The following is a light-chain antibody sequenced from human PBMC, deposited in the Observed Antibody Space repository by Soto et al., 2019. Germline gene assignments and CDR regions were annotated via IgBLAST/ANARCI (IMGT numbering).Light chain of an antibody. Sequence: EIVMTQSPGTLSVSPGERATLSCRASQNISRSLAWYQQKPGQGPSLLIYGTSTRAGGVPARFSGGGSGTDFTLTISRLEPEDFAVYYCQQYVSSPRTFGQGTKVDI. CDR2: GTS. CDR1: QNISRS. V-gene: IGKV3-20*01. CDR3: QQYVSSPRT. J-gene: IGKJ1*01.